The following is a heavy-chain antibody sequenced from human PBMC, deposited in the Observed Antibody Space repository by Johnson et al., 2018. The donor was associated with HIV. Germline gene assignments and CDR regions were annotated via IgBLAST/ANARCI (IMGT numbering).Heavy chain of an antibody. CDR3: AKASSAYAVDI. J-gene: IGHJ3*02. D-gene: IGHD6-13*01. CDR2: ISWNSGSI. V-gene: IGHV3-9*01. Sequence: VQLVESGGGLVQPGRSLRLSCAASGFTFDDYAMHWVRQAPGKGLEWVSGISWNSGSIGYADSVKGRFTISRDNAKNSLYLQLNSLRAEDKALYYCAKASSAYAVDIWGQGTMVTVSS. CDR1: GFTFDDYA.